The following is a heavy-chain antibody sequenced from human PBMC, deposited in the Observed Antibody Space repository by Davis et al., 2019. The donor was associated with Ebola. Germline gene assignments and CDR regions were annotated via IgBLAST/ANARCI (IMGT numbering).Heavy chain of an antibody. V-gene: IGHV4-31*03. Sequence: PSETLSLTCTVSGGSISSGGYYWSWIRQHPGKGLEWIGYIYYSGSTYYNPSLKSRVTISVDTSKNQFSLKLSSVTAADTAVYYCARRGGNGYGWFDPWGQGTLVTVSS. D-gene: IGHD4-23*01. J-gene: IGHJ5*02. CDR1: GGSISSGGYY. CDR3: ARRGGNGYGWFDP. CDR2: IYYSGST.